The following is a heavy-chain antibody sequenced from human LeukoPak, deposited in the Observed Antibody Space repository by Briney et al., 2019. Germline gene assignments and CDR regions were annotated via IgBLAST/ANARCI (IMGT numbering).Heavy chain of an antibody. CDR3: ARDLVPYYDILTGYWGY. J-gene: IGHJ4*02. CDR2: IKQDGSEK. D-gene: IGHD3-9*01. V-gene: IGHV3-7*01. Sequence: GSLRLSCAASGFTFSSYWMSWVRQAPGKGLEWVANIKQDGSEKYYVDSVKGRFTISRDNAKNSLYLQMNSLRAEDTAVYYCARDLVPYYDILTGYWGYWGQGTLVTVSS. CDR1: GFTFSSYW.